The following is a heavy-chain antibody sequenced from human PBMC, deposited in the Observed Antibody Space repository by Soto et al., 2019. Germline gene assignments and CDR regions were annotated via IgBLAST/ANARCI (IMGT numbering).Heavy chain of an antibody. D-gene: IGHD3-16*01. CDR1: GFTCRSYV. Sequence: QVQLVESGGGVVQPGTSLRLSCVGSGFTCRSYVIHWVRQAPGKGLEWVALTSYDGSNNFYGDSVNGRFTISRHNSRNTAELHIGSLTVEDTALYYCARWGTTGGLDVWGQGTLVSVSS. J-gene: IGHJ4*02. CDR2: TSYDGSNN. CDR3: ARWGTTGGLDV. V-gene: IGHV3-33*05.